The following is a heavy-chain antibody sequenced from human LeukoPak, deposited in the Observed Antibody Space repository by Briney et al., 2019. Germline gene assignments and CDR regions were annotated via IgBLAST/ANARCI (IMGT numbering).Heavy chain of an antibody. Sequence: GGALRLSCVTSGFTFSNYAMNWVRQAPGKGLEGASGITDGSGGTTYFAESVEGRFSIPRDNPQNTLYLQMNRLRAEDTAVYYCASREDYGDYGGVYWPQGPLVRVPS. D-gene: IGHD4-17*01. CDR3: ASREDYGDYGGVY. J-gene: IGHJ4*02. CDR1: GFTFSNYA. V-gene: IGHV3-23*01. CDR2: ITDGSGGTT.